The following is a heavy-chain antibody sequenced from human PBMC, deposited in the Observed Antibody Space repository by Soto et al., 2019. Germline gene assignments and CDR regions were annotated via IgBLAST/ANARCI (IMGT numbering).Heavy chain of an antibody. Sequence: EVQLLESGGRLVQPGQSLRLSCAASPVGFSGLGMSWVRQAPGKGLEWVSTIDNSGTRTHYADSVKGRFTISRDTSKYTLDLQMDYLRAEDTALYHCVSWLSAHFDYWGRLTLVTVSS. CDR2: IDNSGTRT. V-gene: IGHV3-23*05. CDR3: VSWLSAHFDY. J-gene: IGHJ4*02. CDR1: PVGFSGLG. D-gene: IGHD6-19*01.